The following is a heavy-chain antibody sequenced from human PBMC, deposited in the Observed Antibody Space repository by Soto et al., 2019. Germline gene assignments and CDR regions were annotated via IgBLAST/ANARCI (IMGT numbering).Heavy chain of an antibody. CDR3: AKPQILDIVVVPAEVLDYYYYGMDV. J-gene: IGHJ6*02. CDR1: GFTFSSYA. V-gene: IGHV3-23*01. CDR2: ISGSGGST. Sequence: GGSLRLSCAASGFTFSSYAMSWVRQAPGKGLEWVSAISGSGGSTYYADSVKGRFTISRDNSKNTLYLQMNSLRAEDTAVYYCAKPQILDIVVVPAEVLDYYYYGMDVWGQGTTVTVSS. D-gene: IGHD2-2*03.